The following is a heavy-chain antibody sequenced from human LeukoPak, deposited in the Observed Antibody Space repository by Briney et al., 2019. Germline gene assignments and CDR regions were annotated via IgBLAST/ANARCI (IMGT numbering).Heavy chain of an antibody. CDR1: GGSFSGYY. V-gene: IGHV4-34*01. J-gene: IGHJ4*02. Sequence: PSETLSLTCAVYGGSFSGYYWSWIRQPPGKGLEWIGEINHSGSTNYNPSLKSRVTISVDKSKNQFSLKLSSVTAADTAVYYCAIAMVRGVIRREYYFDYWGQGTLVTVSS. D-gene: IGHD3-10*01. CDR3: AIAMVRGVIRREYYFDY. CDR2: INHSGST.